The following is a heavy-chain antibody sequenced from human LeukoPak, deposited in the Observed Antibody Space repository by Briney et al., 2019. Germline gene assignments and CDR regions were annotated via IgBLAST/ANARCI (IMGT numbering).Heavy chain of an antibody. CDR3: VGDAYYYDSSGYT. Sequence: GGSLRLSCAASGFTFSSYSMNWVRQAPGKGLEWVSSISSSSSYIYYADSVKGRFTISRDNAKSSLYLQMNSLRAEDTAVYYCVGDAYYYDSSGYTWGQGTLVTVSS. D-gene: IGHD3-22*01. CDR2: ISSSSSYI. V-gene: IGHV3-21*01. J-gene: IGHJ4*02. CDR1: GFTFSSYS.